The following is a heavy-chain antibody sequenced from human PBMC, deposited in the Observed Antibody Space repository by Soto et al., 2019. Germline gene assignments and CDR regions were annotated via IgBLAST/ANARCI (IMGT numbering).Heavy chain of an antibody. D-gene: IGHD3-16*02. Sequence: QVQLQQWGAGLLKPSETLSLTCAVYGGSFSGYYWSWIRQPPGKGLEWTGEINHSGSTNYNPSLKRRASIAVDTSKNQFSLKLSSVSAAYTAVYSCASTIEPGYDYVCGGYRPYWYFAHWGRGTLVTVSS. CDR3: ASTIEPGYDYVCGGYRPYWYFAH. CDR2: INHSGST. J-gene: IGHJ2*01. V-gene: IGHV4-34*01. CDR1: GGSFSGYY.